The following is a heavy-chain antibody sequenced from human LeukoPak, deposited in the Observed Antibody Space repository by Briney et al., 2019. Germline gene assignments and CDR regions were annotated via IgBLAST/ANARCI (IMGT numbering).Heavy chain of an antibody. D-gene: IGHD6-13*01. J-gene: IGHJ4*02. CDR1: GGSISSGPYS. CDR3: ARDTVHRVAAVEGSY. Sequence: SETLSLTCTVSGGSISSGPYSWGWIRQPPGKGLEWIGHIHYSGSTYYNPSLKSRLTISADTSKNQFSLNLRSVTAADTAVYYCARDTVHRVAAVEGSYWGQGTLVTVSS. V-gene: IGHV4-30-4*08. CDR2: IHYSGST.